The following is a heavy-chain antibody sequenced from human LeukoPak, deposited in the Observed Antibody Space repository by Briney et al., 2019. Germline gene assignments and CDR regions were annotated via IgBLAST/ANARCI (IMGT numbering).Heavy chain of an antibody. D-gene: IGHD5-18*01. CDR1: GGSFSGYY. CDR3: ARGKLWLRFELDY. J-gene: IGHJ4*02. V-gene: IGHV4-34*01. CDR2: INHSGST. Sequence: SETLSLTCAVYGGSFSGYYWSWIRHPPGKGLEWIGEINHSGSTNYNPSLKSRVTISVDTSKNQFSLKLSSVTAADTAVYHCARGKLWLRFELDYWGQGTLVTVSS.